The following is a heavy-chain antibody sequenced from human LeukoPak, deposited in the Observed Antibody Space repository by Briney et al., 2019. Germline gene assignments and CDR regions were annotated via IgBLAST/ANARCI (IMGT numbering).Heavy chain of an antibody. D-gene: IGHD3-3*01. CDR2: INAGNGNT. Sequence: ASVTVSCKASGYTFTSYAMHWVRQAPGQRLEWMGWINAGNGNTKYSQKFQGRVTITRDTSASTAYMELSSLRSEDTAVYYCARGPITIFGVDPYGMDVWGQGTTVTVSS. CDR3: ARGPITIFGVDPYGMDV. V-gene: IGHV1-3*01. J-gene: IGHJ6*02. CDR1: GYTFTSYA.